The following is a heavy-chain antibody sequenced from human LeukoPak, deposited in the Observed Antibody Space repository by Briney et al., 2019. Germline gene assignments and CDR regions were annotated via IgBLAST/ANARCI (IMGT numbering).Heavy chain of an antibody. V-gene: IGHV3-30-3*01. CDR2: ISWDGNIE. CDR1: GFTFKSHA. CDR3: ARNPERKYWFDP. J-gene: IGHJ5*02. Sequence: HSGRSLRLSCSASGFTFKSHAMHWIRQAPGKGLEWVAFISWDGNIEHYADSVKGRFTISRDNPENTLYLHLDNLRADDTAMYYCARNPERKYWFDPWGQGSLVTVSS.